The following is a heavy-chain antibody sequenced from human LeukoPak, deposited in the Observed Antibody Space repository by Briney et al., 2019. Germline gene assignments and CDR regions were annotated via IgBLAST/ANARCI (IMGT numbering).Heavy chain of an antibody. CDR2: ISYDGSNK. CDR3: AREGPHSSSRWVTTYYYYGMDV. CDR1: GFTFSSYA. D-gene: IGHD6-13*01. J-gene: IGHJ6*02. Sequence: GRSLRLSCAASGFTFSSYAMHWVRQAPGKGLEWVAVISYDGSNKYYADSVKGRFTISRDNSKNTLYLQMNSLRAEDTAVYYCAREGPHSSSRWVTTYYYYGMDVWGQGTTVTAPS. V-gene: IGHV3-30-3*01.